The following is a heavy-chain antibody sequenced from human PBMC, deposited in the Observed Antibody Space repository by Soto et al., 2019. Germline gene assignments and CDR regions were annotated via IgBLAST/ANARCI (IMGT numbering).Heavy chain of an antibody. CDR2: INHSGST. Sequence: PSETLSLTCAVYRGSFSGYYWTWIRQPPGKGLEWIGEINHSGSTNYNPSLKSRVTISVDTSKNQFSLKLNSVTAADTAVYYCARALGYTYGHLPIDYWGQGTLVTVSS. CDR3: ARALGYTYGHLPIDY. J-gene: IGHJ4*02. CDR1: RGSFSGYY. D-gene: IGHD5-18*01. V-gene: IGHV4-34*01.